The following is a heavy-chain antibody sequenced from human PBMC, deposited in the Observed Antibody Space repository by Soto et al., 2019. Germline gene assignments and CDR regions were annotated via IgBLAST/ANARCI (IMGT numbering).Heavy chain of an antibody. V-gene: IGHV4-31*03. J-gene: IGHJ3*02. CDR1: GGSISSGGYY. CDR3: VRDYDYDSSRNDAFDI. CDR2: IYSSGST. Sequence: QVQLQESGPGLVKPSQTLSLTCTVSGGSISSGGYYWSWIRHHPGKGLEWIGYIYSSGSTYYNPSLRSRVTISADTSKNQFSLQLSSVTAADTAVYYCVRDYDYDSSRNDAFDIWGQGTMVTVSS. D-gene: IGHD3-22*01.